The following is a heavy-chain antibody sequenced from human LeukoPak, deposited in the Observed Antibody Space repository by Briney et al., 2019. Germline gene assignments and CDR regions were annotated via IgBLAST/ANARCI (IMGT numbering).Heavy chain of an antibody. J-gene: IGHJ3*01. CDR2: VSTSGRT. CDR3: AVGRPRNTTRLDEGYDF. D-gene: IGHD1-1*01. V-gene: IGHV4-4*07. CDR1: GGSITTYY. Sequence: SETLSLTCTVSGGSITTYYWSWIRQPAGKGLEWIGRVSTSGRTNYNPSLKSRLTMSADTSKKQFSLILNSVTAADTAVYYCAVGRPRNTTRLDEGYDFWGQGTMVTVSS.